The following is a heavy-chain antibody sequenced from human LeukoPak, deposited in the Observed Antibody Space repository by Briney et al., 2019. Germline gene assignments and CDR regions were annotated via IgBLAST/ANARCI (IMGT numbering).Heavy chain of an antibody. CDR2: NKYDGSES. V-gene: IGHV3-74*01. J-gene: IGHJ5*02. CDR1: GFTLSGHW. CDR3: AKSDWFDP. Sequence: GGSLRLSCAASGFTLSGHWMHWFRQPPGKGLAWVSRNKYDGSESYYADSVKGRFTISRDNAKNTLYLQMNSLRVEDTAVYYCAKSDWFDPWGQGTLVTVSS.